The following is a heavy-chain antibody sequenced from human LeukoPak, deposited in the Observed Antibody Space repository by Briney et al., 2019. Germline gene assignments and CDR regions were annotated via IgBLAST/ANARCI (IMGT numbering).Heavy chain of an antibody. J-gene: IGHJ4*02. Sequence: GGSLRLSCAASGFTFSSYGMSWVRQAPGKGLEWVSAISGSGGSTYYADSVKGRFTISRDNSKNTLYLQMNSLRAEDTAVYYCAKGGYSGYDYLDYWGQGTLVTVSS. CDR1: GFTFSSYG. V-gene: IGHV3-23*01. CDR2: ISGSGGST. D-gene: IGHD5-12*01. CDR3: AKGGYSGYDYLDY.